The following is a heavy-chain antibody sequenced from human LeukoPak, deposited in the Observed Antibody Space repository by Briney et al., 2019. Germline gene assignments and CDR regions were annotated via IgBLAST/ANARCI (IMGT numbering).Heavy chain of an antibody. J-gene: IGHJ4*02. V-gene: IGHV3-30*02. CDR1: GFTFSSYG. CDR2: IRYDGSNK. Sequence: GGSLRLSCAASGFTFSSYGMHWVRQAPGKGLEWVAFIRYDGSNKYYADSVKGRFTISRDNSKNTLYLQMNSLRAEDTAVYYCAKDLWFGELLFPNDYWGQGTLVTVSS. D-gene: IGHD3-10*01. CDR3: AKDLWFGELLFPNDY.